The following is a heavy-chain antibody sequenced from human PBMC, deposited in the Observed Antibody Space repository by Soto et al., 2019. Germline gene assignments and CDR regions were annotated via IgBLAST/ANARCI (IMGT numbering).Heavy chain of an antibody. CDR1: GGSFSGYY. V-gene: IGHV4-34*01. Sequence: PSETLSLTCGVYGGSFSGYYWSWIRQPPGKGLEWIGEINHSGSTDHNPSLTSRVTISIDTSKNRFSLKLTSVTAADTAVYFCARSPRWSGLANWFDPWGQGTLVTVSS. CDR3: ARSPRWSGLANWFDP. CDR2: INHSGST. D-gene: IGHD2-15*01. J-gene: IGHJ5*02.